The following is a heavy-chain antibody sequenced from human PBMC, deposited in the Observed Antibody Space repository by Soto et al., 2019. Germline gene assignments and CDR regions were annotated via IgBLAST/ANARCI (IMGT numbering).Heavy chain of an antibody. CDR1: GFTFSAYG. CDR2: ISVSGTST. Sequence: EVQLLESGGGLVQPGGSLRLSCAGSGFTFSAYGMSWVRQAPGKGLEWVSGISVSGTSTYYADSVKGRFTISRDNSKNTLYLQMKRLRVEDTALYYCAKDWTRGSGGYPDYFDYWGQGTLVTVSS. CDR3: AKDWTRGSGGYPDYFDY. J-gene: IGHJ4*02. V-gene: IGHV3-23*01. D-gene: IGHD3-10*01.